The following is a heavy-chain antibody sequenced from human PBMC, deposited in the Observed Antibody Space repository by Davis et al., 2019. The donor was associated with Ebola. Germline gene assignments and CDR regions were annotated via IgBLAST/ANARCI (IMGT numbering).Heavy chain of an antibody. V-gene: IGHV1-18*01. CDR1: GYTFTSYG. D-gene: IGHD2-8*01. CDR2: ISAYNGNT. J-gene: IGHJ6*02. Sequence: AVSVKVSCKASGYTFTSYGISWVRQAPGQGLEWMGWISAYNGNTNYAQKLQGRVTMTTDTSTSTAYMELRSLRSDDTAVYYCARESPGGCTNGVCYYYYYYGMDVWGQGTTVTVSS. CDR3: ARESPGGCTNGVCYYYYYYGMDV.